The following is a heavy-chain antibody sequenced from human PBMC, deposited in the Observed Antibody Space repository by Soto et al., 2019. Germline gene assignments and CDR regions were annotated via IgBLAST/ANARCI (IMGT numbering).Heavy chain of an antibody. CDR3: ARDWDTDMVNYYYYYGMDV. CDR1: GFTLSSYI. CDR2: ISSSSRYI. Sequence: PXGSLRLSCAASGFTLSSYIINWVRQAPGRVRGWVSSISSSSRYIYYADSVKGRFTISRDNAKNSLYLQMNSLRAEDTAVYYCARDWDTDMVNYYYYYGMDVWGQGTTVTVSS. V-gene: IGHV3-21*01. J-gene: IGHJ6*02. D-gene: IGHD5-18*01.